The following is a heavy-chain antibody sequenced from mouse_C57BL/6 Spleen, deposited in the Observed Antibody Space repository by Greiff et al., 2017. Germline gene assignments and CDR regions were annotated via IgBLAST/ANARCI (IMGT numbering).Heavy chain of an antibody. D-gene: IGHD1-1*02. J-gene: IGHJ2*01. CDR1: GFTFSDYY. CDR3: ARVYGYFDY. Sequence: EVMLVESGGGLVQPGGSLTLSCAASGFTFSDYYMYWVRQTPEKRLEWVAYISNGGGSTYYPDTVKGRFTISRDNAKNTLYLQMSRLKSEDTAMYYCARVYGYFDYWGQGTTLTVSS. V-gene: IGHV5-12*01. CDR2: ISNGGGST.